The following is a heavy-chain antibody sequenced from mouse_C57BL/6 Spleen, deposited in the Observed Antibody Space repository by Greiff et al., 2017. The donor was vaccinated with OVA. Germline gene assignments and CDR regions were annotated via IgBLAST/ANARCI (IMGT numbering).Heavy chain of an antibody. CDR3: ARNYYGSSYDYAMDY. J-gene: IGHJ4*01. CDR1: GYTFTDYN. CDR2: INPNNGGT. Sequence: VQLQQSGPELVKPGASVKMSCKASGYTFTDYNMHWVKQSHGKSLEWIGYINPNNGGTSYNQKFKGKATLTVNKSSSTAYMELRSLTSEDSAVYYCARNYYGSSYDYAMDYWGQGTSVTVSS. D-gene: IGHD1-1*01. V-gene: IGHV1-22*01.